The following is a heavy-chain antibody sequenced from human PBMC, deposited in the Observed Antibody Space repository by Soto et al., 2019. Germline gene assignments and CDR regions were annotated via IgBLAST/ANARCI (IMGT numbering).Heavy chain of an antibody. D-gene: IGHD2-2*01. J-gene: IGHJ4*02. CDR2: IYTSGST. CDR1: GGSISSYY. V-gene: IGHV4-4*07. Sequence: PGGSLRLSCAASGGSISSYYWSWIRQPAGKGLEWIGRIYTSGSTNYNPSLKSRVTMSVDTSKNQFSLKLSSVTAADTAVYYCARACSSNSCYDVFDYWGQGTLVTSPQ. CDR3: ARACSSNSCYDVFDY.